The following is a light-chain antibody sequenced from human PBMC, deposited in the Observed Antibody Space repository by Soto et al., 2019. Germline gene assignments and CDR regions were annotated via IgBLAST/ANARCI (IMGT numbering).Light chain of an antibody. Sequence: DIQMTQSPSTLSASVGDRVTITCRASQNINTDLAWYQQKPGKVPNLLIYHASSLVTGVPSRFSGSGSGTEFTLTISSLQPDDFAAYYCQQYSTLWTFGQGTKVDI. CDR2: HAS. CDR3: QQYSTLWT. CDR1: QNINTD. V-gene: IGKV1-5*01. J-gene: IGKJ1*01.